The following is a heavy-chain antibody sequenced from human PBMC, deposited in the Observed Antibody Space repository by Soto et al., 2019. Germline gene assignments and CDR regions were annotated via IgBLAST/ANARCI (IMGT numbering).Heavy chain of an antibody. J-gene: IGHJ4*02. Sequence: SETLSLTCTVSGGSMNTYYWGWFRQPPGKGLEWVGYIYYSGSTTYSPSLKSRVTISVDTSKNQFSLKLDSVTAADTAVYYCARLGGYYQAFDQWGQGSLVTSPQ. V-gene: IGHV4-59*08. D-gene: IGHD3-22*01. CDR2: IYYSGST. CDR3: ARLGGYYQAFDQ. CDR1: GGSMNTYY.